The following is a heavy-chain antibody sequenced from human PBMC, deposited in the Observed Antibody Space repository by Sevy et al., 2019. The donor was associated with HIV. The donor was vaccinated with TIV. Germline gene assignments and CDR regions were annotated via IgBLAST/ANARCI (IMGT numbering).Heavy chain of an antibody. CDR1: GFTFSDFG. CDR2: IWNDGSNK. Sequence: GGSLRLSCAASGFTFSDFGMQWVRQAPGKGLQWVAVIWNDGSNKYYADSVKGRFTISRDNSKNTLYLQMNSLRAEDTAVYYCARGITMIVDDWGQGTLVTVSS. D-gene: IGHD3-22*01. CDR3: ARGITMIVDD. V-gene: IGHV3-33*01. J-gene: IGHJ4*02.